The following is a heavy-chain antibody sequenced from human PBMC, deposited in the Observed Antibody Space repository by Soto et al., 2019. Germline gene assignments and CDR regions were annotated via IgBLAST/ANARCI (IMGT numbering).Heavy chain of an antibody. J-gene: IGHJ4*01. CDR2: TYYRSKWYY. V-gene: IGHV6-1*01. CDR1: GDSVSSNSAG. Sequence: SQTLSLTRAITGDSVSSNSAGWSWVRQSPSRGLEWLGRTYYRSKWYYEYAVSVRGRITINPDTSKNQYSLQLNSVTPEDTAVYFCARGEQYSGRIFDYWGQGTLVTVS. D-gene: IGHD1-26*01. CDR3: ARGEQYSGRIFDY.